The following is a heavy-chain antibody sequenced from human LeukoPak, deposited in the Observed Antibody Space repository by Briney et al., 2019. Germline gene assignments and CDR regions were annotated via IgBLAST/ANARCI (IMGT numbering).Heavy chain of an antibody. CDR3: ARHSSGSYVLAYGGLDY. V-gene: IGHV4-59*08. J-gene: IGHJ4*02. D-gene: IGHD1-26*01. CDR1: GGSISSYY. CDR2: IYYSGST. Sequence: NPSETLSLTCTVSGGSISSYYWSWIRQPPGKGLEWIGYIYYSGSTNYNPSLKSRVTISVATSKNQFSLKLSSVTAADTAVYYRARHSSGSYVLAYGGLDYWGQGTLVTVSS.